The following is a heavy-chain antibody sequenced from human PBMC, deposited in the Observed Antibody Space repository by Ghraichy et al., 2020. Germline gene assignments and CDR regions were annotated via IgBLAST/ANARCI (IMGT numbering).Heavy chain of an antibody. V-gene: IGHV4-34*01. CDR2: INHSGST. Sequence: SETLSLTCAVYGGSFSGYYWSWIRQPPGKGLEWIGEINHSGSTNYNPSLKSRVTISVDTSKNQFSLKLSSVTAADTAVYYCARGGYCSSTSCYDVVRYYYYYYMDVWGKGTTVTVSS. CDR1: GGSFSGYY. CDR3: ARGGYCSSTSCYDVVRYYYYYYMDV. J-gene: IGHJ6*03. D-gene: IGHD2-2*01.